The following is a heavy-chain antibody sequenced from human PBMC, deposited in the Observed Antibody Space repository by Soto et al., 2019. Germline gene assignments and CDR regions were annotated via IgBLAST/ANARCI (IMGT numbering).Heavy chain of an antibody. V-gene: IGHV1-2*04. CDR3: ARGGEIMRGNIAAAFDY. CDR2: INPNSGGT. J-gene: IGHJ4*02. Sequence: QVQLVQSGAEVKKPGASVKVSCKASGYTFTGYYMHWVRQAPGQGLEWMGWINPNSGGTNYAQKFQGWVTMTRDTSISTAYMELSRLRSDDTAVYYCARGGEIMRGNIAAAFDYWGQGTLVTVSS. D-gene: IGHD6-13*01. CDR1: GYTFTGYY.